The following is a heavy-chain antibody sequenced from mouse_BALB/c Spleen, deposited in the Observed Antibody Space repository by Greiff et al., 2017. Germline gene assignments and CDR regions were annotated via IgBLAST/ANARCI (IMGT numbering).Heavy chain of an antibody. CDR3: VRDGDYDVGFAY. D-gene: IGHD2-4*01. V-gene: IGHV2-9-2*01. CDR1: GFSLTSYD. Sequence: EESGPGLVAPSQSLSITCTVSGFSLTSYDISWIRQPPGKGLEWLGVIWTGGGTNYNSAFMSRLSISKDNSKSQVFLKMNSLQTDDTAIYYCVRDGDYDVGFAYWGQGTLVTVSA. J-gene: IGHJ3*01. CDR2: IWTGGGT.